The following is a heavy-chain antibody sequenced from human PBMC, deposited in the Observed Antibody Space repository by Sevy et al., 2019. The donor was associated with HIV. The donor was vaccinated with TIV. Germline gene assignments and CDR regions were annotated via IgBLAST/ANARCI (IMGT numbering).Heavy chain of an antibody. Sequence: ASVKVSCKASGGTFSSYAISWVRQAPGQGLEWMGGIIPIFGTANYAQKFQGGVTITANKSTTTAYMELSSLRSEDTAEYYCARVSGYSYGTDYYYYMDVWGKGTTVTVSS. D-gene: IGHD5-18*01. V-gene: IGHV1-69*06. J-gene: IGHJ6*03. CDR2: IIPIFGTA. CDR3: ARVSGYSYGTDYYYYMDV. CDR1: GGTFSSYA.